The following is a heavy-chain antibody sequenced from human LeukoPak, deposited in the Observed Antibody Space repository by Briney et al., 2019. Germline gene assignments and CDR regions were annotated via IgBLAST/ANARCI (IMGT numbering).Heavy chain of an antibody. V-gene: IGHV4-61*05. D-gene: IGHD6-13*01. CDR1: GGSISSSSYY. J-gene: IGHJ6*03. CDR2: IYYSGST. Sequence: SETLSLTCTVSGGSISSSSYYWSWIRQPPGKGLEWIGYIYYSGSTNYNPSLKSRVTISVDTSKNQFSLKLSSVTAADTAVYYCARHRRTPKAGIAAAGINYYYMGVWGKGTTVTVSS. CDR3: ARHRRTPKAGIAAAGINYYYMGV.